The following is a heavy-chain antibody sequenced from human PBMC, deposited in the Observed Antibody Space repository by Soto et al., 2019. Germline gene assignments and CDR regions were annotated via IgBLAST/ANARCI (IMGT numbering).Heavy chain of an antibody. CDR3: ARTVAGYYDY. CDR2: ISTYNGNT. Sequence: ASVKVSCKASGYTFTSSGISWVRQAPGQGPEWMGWISTYNGNTNYAQNLQGRVTMTTDTSTSTAYMELRGLRSDDTAVYYCARTVAGYYDYWGQGTLVTVSS. J-gene: IGHJ4*02. CDR1: GYTFTSSG. D-gene: IGHD6-19*01. V-gene: IGHV1-18*01.